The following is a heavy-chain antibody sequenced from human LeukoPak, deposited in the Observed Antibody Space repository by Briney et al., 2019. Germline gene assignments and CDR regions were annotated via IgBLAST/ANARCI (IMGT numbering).Heavy chain of an antibody. V-gene: IGHV3-30*18. CDR2: XSYDGRLK. J-gene: IGHJ3*02. Sequence: XSCXXXGFTXSGFXMHXVRQAXXKGLEWXXXXSYDGRLKHYLDSVKGRFTISRDNSKNTVVLQMDSLRVEDTAIYYCAKRFSYGSGAGDALDIWGHGTLVTVSS. CDR3: AKRFSYGSGAGDALDI. D-gene: IGHD3-10*01. CDR1: GFTXSGFX.